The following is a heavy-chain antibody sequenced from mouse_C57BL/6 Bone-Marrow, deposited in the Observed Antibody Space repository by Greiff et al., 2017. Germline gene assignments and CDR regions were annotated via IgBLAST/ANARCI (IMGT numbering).Heavy chain of an antibody. CDR1: GYSITSGYY. D-gene: IGHD1-2*01. CDR2: ISYDGSN. CDR3: ARGGITTAYFDV. V-gene: IGHV3-6*01. J-gene: IGHJ1*03. Sequence: EVKLVESGPGLVKPSQSLSLTCSVTGYSITSGYYWNWIRQFPGNKLEWMGYISYDGSNNYNPSLKNRISITRDTSKNQFFLKLNSVTTEDTATYYCARGGITTAYFDVWGTGTTVTVSS.